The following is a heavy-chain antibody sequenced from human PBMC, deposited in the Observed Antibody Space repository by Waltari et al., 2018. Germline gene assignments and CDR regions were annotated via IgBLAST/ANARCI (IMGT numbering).Heavy chain of an antibody. J-gene: IGHJ4*02. CDR1: GFTFRSYA. D-gene: IGHD6-13*01. Sequence: QVQLVESGGGVVQPGRSLRLSCAASGFTFRSYAMHWVRQAPGKGLEWVAVISYDGSNKYYADSVKGRFTISRDNSKNTLYLQMNSLRAEDTAVYYCARGSWIDYWGQGTLVTVSS. CDR2: ISYDGSNK. V-gene: IGHV3-30-3*01. CDR3: ARGSWIDY.